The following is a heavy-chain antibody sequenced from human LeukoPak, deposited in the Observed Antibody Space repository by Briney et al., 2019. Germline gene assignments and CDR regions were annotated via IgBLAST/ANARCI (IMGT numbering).Heavy chain of an antibody. J-gene: IGHJ4*02. V-gene: IGHV4-4*07. CDR2: IYTSGST. CDR3: VCSGSTRGGYY. Sequence: SETLSLTCTVSGGSISSYYWSWIRQPAGKGLEWIGRIYTSGSTNYNPPLKSRVTMSVDTSKDQFSLKLSSVTAADTAVYYCVCSGSTRGGYYWGQGTLVTVSS. CDR1: GGSISSYY. D-gene: IGHD2-15*01.